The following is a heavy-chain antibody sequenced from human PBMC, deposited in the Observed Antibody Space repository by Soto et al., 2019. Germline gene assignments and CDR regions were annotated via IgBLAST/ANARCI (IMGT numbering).Heavy chain of an antibody. CDR1: GFTFSDSY. CDR2: ISSSDSII. Sequence: GGSLRLSCAASGFTFSDSYMSWIRQVPGKGLEWVSYISSSDSIIYYSDSVKGRFIISRDNAKNSLYLQMNSLRAEDTAVYYCARDLGYYDSSGYFDYWGQGTLVTVS. D-gene: IGHD3-22*01. J-gene: IGHJ4*02. V-gene: IGHV3-11*01. CDR3: ARDLGYYDSSGYFDY.